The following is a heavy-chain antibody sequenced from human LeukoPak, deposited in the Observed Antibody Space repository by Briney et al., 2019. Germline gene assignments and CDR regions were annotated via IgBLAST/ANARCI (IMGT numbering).Heavy chain of an antibody. J-gene: IGHJ1*01. CDR3: AKQYYDSSGYYGPWGH. CDR2: INDGGSST. V-gene: IGHV3-23*01. Sequence: GGSLRLSCAASGFTFSRYAMSWVRQAPGKGLEWVAAINDGGSSTYYADAVKGRFSISRDNSKNTLYLQMNNLRAEDTAVYYCAKQYYDSSGYYGPWGHWGQGTLVTVSS. D-gene: IGHD3-22*01. CDR1: GFTFSRYA.